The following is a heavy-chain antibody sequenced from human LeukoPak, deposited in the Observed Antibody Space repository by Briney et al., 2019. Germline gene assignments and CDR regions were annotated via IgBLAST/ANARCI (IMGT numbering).Heavy chain of an antibody. CDR1: GHTFTSYG. Sequence: ASVKVSCKASGHTFTSYGISWVRQAPGQGLEWMGGIIPIFGTANYAQKFQGRVTITADESTSTAYMELSSLRSEDTAVYYCAREGPGGLRGPFDYWGQGTLVTVSS. D-gene: IGHD3-10*01. V-gene: IGHV1-69*13. CDR2: IIPIFGTA. J-gene: IGHJ4*02. CDR3: AREGPGGLRGPFDY.